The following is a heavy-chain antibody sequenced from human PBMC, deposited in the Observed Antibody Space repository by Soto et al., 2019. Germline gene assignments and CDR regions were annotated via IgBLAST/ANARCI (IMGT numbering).Heavy chain of an antibody. V-gene: IGHV3-74*01. CDR3: AREVLYYYDSSGYSYAPYGMDV. Sequence: QPVGSLRLSCAASGFTFSSYWMHWVRQAPGKGLVWVSRINSEGSSTSYADSVKGRFTISRDNAKNTLYLQMNSLRAEDPAVYYCAREVLYYYDSSGYSYAPYGMDVWGQGTTVTVSS. CDR2: INSEGSST. CDR1: GFTFSSYW. J-gene: IGHJ6*02. D-gene: IGHD3-22*01.